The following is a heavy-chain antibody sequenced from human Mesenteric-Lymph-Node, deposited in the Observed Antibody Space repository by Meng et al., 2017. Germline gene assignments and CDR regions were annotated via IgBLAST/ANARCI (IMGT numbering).Heavy chain of an antibody. CDR1: GGSISTYY. D-gene: IGHD3-16*02. Sequence: QWQLQESGQELVKPSQTLPLTCTLSGGSISTYYWSWIRQPPGKGLEWIGNNYYSGSTNYNPSLASRVTISVDSSKNQFSLKLSSVTAADTAVYYCARHQNGGTYPLDYWGQGTLVTVSS. CDR2: NYYSGST. CDR3: ARHQNGGTYPLDY. V-gene: IGHV4-59*08. J-gene: IGHJ4*02.